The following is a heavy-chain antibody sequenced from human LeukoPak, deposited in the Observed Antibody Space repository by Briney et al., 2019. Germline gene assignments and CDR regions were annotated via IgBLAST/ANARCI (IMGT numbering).Heavy chain of an antibody. CDR2: IRQDGSEK. V-gene: IGHV3-7*01. J-gene: IGHJ3*02. CDR1: GFTFSSYW. Sequence: GGSLRLSCAASGFTFSSYWMSWVRQAPGKGLEWVANIRQDGSEKYYVDSVKGRFTISRDNTKNSLYLQMNSLRVEDTAVYYCARVRSDWHPDAFDIWGQGTMVTVSS. D-gene: IGHD6-19*01. CDR3: ARVRSDWHPDAFDI.